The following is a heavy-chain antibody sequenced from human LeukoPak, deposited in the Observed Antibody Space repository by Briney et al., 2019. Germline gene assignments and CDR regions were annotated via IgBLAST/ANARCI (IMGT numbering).Heavy chain of an antibody. V-gene: IGHV3-23*01. D-gene: IGHD3-10*01. CDR2: ISARGART. J-gene: IGHJ6*03. CDR3: AKGGGSGYRNYYFYMDV. CDR1: GFSFVNYP. Sequence: GGSLRLSCVASGFSFVNYPMYWVRQARGKGLEWVSPISARGARTYYSDSVRGPFTISRDTSKNTVYLHMNSLRVEDTAVYYCAKGGGSGYRNYYFYMDVWGKGTTVTVSS.